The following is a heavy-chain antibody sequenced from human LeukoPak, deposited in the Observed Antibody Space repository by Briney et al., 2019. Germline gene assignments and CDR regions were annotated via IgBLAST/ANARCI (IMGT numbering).Heavy chain of an antibody. J-gene: IGHJ5*02. CDR3: ARDLPYCSGGSCST. Sequence: SETLSLTCTVSGGSISSYYWSWIRQPPGKGLAWIGYIYYSGSTNYNPSLKSRVTIPVDTSKNQFSLKLSSATAADTAVYYCARDLPYCSGGSCSTWGQGTLVTVSS. D-gene: IGHD2-15*01. CDR2: IYYSGST. V-gene: IGHV4-59*01. CDR1: GGSISSYY.